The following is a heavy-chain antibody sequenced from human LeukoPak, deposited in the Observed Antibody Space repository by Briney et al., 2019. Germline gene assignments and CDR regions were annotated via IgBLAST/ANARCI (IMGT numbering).Heavy chain of an antibody. J-gene: IGHJ4*02. Sequence: PGGSLRLSCAASGFTFSSYAMTWVRQAPGKGLEWVSSISGSGGSTYYAGSVKGRFTISRDNSKNTLYLQMYSLRAEDTAVYYCAKVEGASKASVYWGQGALVTVSS. D-gene: IGHD1-1*01. CDR1: GFTFSSYA. CDR3: AKVEGASKASVY. CDR2: ISGSGGST. V-gene: IGHV3-23*01.